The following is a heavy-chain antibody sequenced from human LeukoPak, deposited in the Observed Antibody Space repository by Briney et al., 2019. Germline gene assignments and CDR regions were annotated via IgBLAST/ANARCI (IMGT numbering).Heavy chain of an antibody. CDR3: ARSSGIAGAGYFDY. J-gene: IGHJ4*02. Sequence: PSETLSLTCTVSGGSISSYYWSWIRQPPGKGLEWIGYIYYSGSTNYNPSLKSRVTISVDTSKNQFSLKLSSVTAADTAVYYCARSSGIAGAGYFDYWGQGTLVTVSS. CDR2: IYYSGST. CDR1: GGSISSYY. V-gene: IGHV4-59*01. D-gene: IGHD6-19*01.